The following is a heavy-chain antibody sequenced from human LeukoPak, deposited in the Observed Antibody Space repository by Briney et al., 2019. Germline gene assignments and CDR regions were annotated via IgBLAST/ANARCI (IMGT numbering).Heavy chain of an antibody. Sequence: GGSLRLSCAASGFTFSSYWMSWVRQAPGKGLESVANIKNDGSDEYYVDSVKGRFTISRDNAKNSLYLQMNSLGAEDSAVYYCVRKTVGAKNWFDPWGQGTLVTVSS. V-gene: IGHV3-7*01. CDR1: GFTFSSYW. J-gene: IGHJ5*02. CDR3: VRKTVGAKNWFDP. D-gene: IGHD1-26*01. CDR2: IKNDGSDE.